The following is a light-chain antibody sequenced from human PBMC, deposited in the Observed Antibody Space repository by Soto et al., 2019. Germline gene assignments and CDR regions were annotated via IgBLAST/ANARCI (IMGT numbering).Light chain of an antibody. Sequence: QSVLTQPASVSGSPGQSITISCTGTSSDVGGYNYVSWYQQYPGNAPKLMIYEVSNRPSGVSNRFSGSKSGNTASLTISGLQAEDEADYYCSSYTSTTFYVFGTGTKVTVL. CDR1: SSDVGGYNY. CDR2: EVS. J-gene: IGLJ1*01. V-gene: IGLV2-14*01. CDR3: SSYTSTTFYV.